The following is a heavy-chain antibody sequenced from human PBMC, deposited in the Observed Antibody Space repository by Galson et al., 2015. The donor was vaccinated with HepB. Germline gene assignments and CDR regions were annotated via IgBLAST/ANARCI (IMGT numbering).Heavy chain of an antibody. CDR3: AKGRASGSYYAVWIDY. Sequence: SLRLSCAASGFTFSSYAMSWVRQAPGKGLEWVSAISGSGGSTYYADSVKGRFTISRDNSKNTLYLQMNSLRAEDTAVYYCAKGRASGSYYAVWIDYWGQGTLVTVSS. V-gene: IGHV3-23*01. J-gene: IGHJ4*02. D-gene: IGHD1-26*01. CDR2: ISGSGGST. CDR1: GFTFSSYA.